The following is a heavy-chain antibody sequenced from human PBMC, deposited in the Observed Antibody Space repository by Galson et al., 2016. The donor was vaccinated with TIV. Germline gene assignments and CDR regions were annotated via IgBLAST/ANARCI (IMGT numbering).Heavy chain of an antibody. Sequence: SVKVSCKASGYRITDYYIHWVRQAPGQGLEWMGWINPSGGSTSYAQKFQGRVTMTRDTSTRTVYMELSSLRSEDTAVYYCVRGYGDHDYWGQGTLVTVSS. J-gene: IGHJ4*02. D-gene: IGHD4-17*01. CDR2: INPSGGST. V-gene: IGHV1-46*01. CDR3: VRGYGDHDY. CDR1: GYRITDYY.